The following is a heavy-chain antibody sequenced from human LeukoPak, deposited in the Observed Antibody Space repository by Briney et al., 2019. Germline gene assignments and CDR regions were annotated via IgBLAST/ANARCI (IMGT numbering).Heavy chain of an antibody. CDR1: GDSISSGDYY. J-gene: IGHJ3*02. Sequence: LTXTVYGDSISSGDYYWGWLRQPPGKGLEWIVNMYYSGSTYYNRTGESPFTKTVERTKNKFSLKLSSVTAADTAVYYCARAPVTLPPLAFDIWGQGTMVTVSP. V-gene: IGHV4-30-4*01. CDR2: MYYSGST. CDR3: ARAPVTLPPLAFDI. D-gene: IGHD2-21*02.